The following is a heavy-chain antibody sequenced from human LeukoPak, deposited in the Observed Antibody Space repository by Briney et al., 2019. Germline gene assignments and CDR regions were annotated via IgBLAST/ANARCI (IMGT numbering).Heavy chain of an antibody. CDR1: GGSISSYY. Sequence: PSETLSLTCTVSGGSISSYYWSWIRQPPGKGLEWIGYIYYSGSTNYNPSLKSRVTISVDTSKNQFSLKLSSVTAADTAVYYCAREITMTVVIDGGQGTLVTVSP. CDR3: AREITMTVVID. CDR2: IYYSGST. V-gene: IGHV4-59*12. D-gene: IGHD3-22*01. J-gene: IGHJ4*02.